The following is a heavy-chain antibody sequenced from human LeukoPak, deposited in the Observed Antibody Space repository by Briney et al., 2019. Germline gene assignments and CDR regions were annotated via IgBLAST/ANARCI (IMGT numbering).Heavy chain of an antibody. J-gene: IGHJ4*02. Sequence: GGSLRLSCAASGFTFSSYWMHWVRQAPGKGLVWVSRIGADGKSTDYADSVKGRFTISRDNAKNTVYLQMNSLSAEDTAVYYCAREPLHCRGDCYPLFDYWGLGTLVTVSS. CDR3: AREPLHCRGDCYPLFDY. D-gene: IGHD2-21*02. CDR2: IGADGKST. V-gene: IGHV3-74*01. CDR1: GFTFSSYW.